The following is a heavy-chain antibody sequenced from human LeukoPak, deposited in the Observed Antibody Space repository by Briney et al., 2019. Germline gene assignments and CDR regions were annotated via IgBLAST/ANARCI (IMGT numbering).Heavy chain of an antibody. V-gene: IGHV3-15*01. Sequence: PGGSLRLSCAASGFTFSNAWMSWVRQAPGKGLEWVGRIKSKTDGGTTDYAAPVKGRFTISRDDSKNTLYLQMNSLKTEDTAVYYCTAEVGASSSTDYWGQGTLVTVSS. D-gene: IGHD1-26*01. CDR1: GFTFSNAW. J-gene: IGHJ4*02. CDR3: TAEVGASSSTDY. CDR2: IKSKTDGGTT.